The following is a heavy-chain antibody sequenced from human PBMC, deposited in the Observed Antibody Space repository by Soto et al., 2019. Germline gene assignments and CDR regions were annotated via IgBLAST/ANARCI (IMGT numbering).Heavy chain of an antibody. V-gene: IGHV3-23*01. CDR3: AKEMVAAAYVETSPFDL. J-gene: IGHJ4*02. D-gene: IGHD2-15*01. CDR1: GFTFSSYV. CDR2: IDGSGGDT. Sequence: EVQLLESGGGLVQPGGSVRLSCAASGFTFSSYVMAWVRQARGTGLEWVSVIDGSGGDTSFADSVKGRFSISRDNSKKMLYLHMNSLRAEDTATYYCAKEMVAAAYVETSPFDLWGQGTLVTVTS.